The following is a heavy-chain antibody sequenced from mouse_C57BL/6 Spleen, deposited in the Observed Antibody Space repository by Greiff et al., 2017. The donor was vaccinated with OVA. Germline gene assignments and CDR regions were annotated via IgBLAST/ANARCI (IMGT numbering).Heavy chain of an antibody. CDR1: GFTFSDYG. CDR3: ARPLYDYDRAWFAY. V-gene: IGHV5-17*01. J-gene: IGHJ3*01. CDR2: ISSGSSTI. D-gene: IGHD2-4*01. Sequence: DVQLVESGGGLVKPGGSLKLSCAASGFTFSDYGMHWVRQAPEKGLEWVAYISSGSSTIYYADTVKGRFTISRDNAKNTLFLQMTSLRSEDTAMYYCARPLYDYDRAWFAYWGQGTLVTVSA.